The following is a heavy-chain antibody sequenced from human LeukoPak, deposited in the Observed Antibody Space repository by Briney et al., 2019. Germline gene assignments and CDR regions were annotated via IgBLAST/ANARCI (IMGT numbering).Heavy chain of an antibody. CDR2: INPSGGST. Sequence: ASVKVSCKASGYTLTSYYMHWVRQAPGQGLEWMGIINPSGGSTSYAQKFQGRVTMTRDTSTSTVYMELSSLRSEDTAVYYCARGEVYYYGSGSYYKPNYYMDVWGKGTTVTISS. J-gene: IGHJ6*03. V-gene: IGHV1-46*01. CDR1: GYTLTSYY. CDR3: ARGEVYYYGSGSYYKPNYYMDV. D-gene: IGHD3-10*01.